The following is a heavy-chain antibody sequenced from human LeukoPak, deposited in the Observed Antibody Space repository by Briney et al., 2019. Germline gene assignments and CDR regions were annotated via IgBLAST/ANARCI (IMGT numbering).Heavy chain of an antibody. J-gene: IGHJ4*02. CDR1: GFTVSSNY. D-gene: IGHD2-2*02. Sequence: GGSLRLSRAASGFTVSSNYMSWVRQAPGKGLEWVSVIYSGGSTYYADSVKGRFTISRDNSKNTLYLQMNSLRAEDTAVYYCARVPLGVVVPAAINPPPLFDYWGQGTLVTVSS. CDR2: IYSGGST. V-gene: IGHV3-53*01. CDR3: ARVPLGVVVPAAINPPPLFDY.